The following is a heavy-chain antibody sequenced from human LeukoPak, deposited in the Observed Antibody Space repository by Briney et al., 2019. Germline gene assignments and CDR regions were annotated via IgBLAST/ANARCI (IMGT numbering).Heavy chain of an antibody. Sequence: GESLKISCKGSGYSFTNYWIGWVRQMPGKGLEWMGFIYPGDSDTRYSPSFQGQVTISADKSISTAYLQWSSLKASDTAMYYCATRYYYDSGSYSSFDYWGQGTLVTVSS. CDR2: IYPGDSDT. V-gene: IGHV5-51*01. CDR1: GYSFTNYW. D-gene: IGHD3-10*01. CDR3: ATRYYYDSGSYSSFDY. J-gene: IGHJ4*02.